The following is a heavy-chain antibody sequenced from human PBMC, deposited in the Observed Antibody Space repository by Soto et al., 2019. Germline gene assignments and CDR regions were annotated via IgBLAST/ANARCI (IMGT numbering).Heavy chain of an antibody. V-gene: IGHV3-7*04. J-gene: IGHJ6*02. CDR2: IKQDGSEK. CDR3: ARDMPRYCRSTSCAWNYYYYYGMDV. Sequence: EVQLVESGGGLVQPGGSLRLSCAASGFTFSSYWMSWVRQAPGKGLEWVANIKQDGSEKYYVDSVKGRFTISRDNAKNSLYLQMNSLRAEDTAVYYCARDMPRYCRSTSCAWNYYYYYGMDVWGQGTTVTVSS. D-gene: IGHD2-2*01. CDR1: GFTFSSYW.